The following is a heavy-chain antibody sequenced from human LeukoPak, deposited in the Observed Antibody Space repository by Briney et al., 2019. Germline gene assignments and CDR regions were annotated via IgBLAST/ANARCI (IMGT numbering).Heavy chain of an antibody. CDR1: GGTFSSYA. J-gene: IGHJ6*03. CDR2: IIPIFGTA. V-gene: IGHV1-69*05. Sequence: SVKVSCKASGGTFSSYASSWVRQAPGQGLEWMGGIIPIFGTANYAQKFQGRVTINTHESTGTAYLELSSLSPEDTAVYYCARVDYYMDVWGKGTPVTVSS. CDR3: ARVDYYMDV.